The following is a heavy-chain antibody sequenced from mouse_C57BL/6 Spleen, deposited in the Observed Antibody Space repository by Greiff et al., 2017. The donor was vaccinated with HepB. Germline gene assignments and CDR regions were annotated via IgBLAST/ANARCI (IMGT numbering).Heavy chain of an antibody. CDR3: ARRGYSNYEAMDY. CDR2: ISSGGSYT. J-gene: IGHJ4*01. D-gene: IGHD2-5*01. V-gene: IGHV5-6*02. CDR1: GFTFSSYG. Sequence: EVKLMESGGDLVKPGGSLKLSCAASGFTFSSYGMSWVRQTPDKRLEWVATISSGGSYTYYPDSVKGRFTISRDNAKNTLYLQMSSLKSEDTAMYYCARRGYSNYEAMDYWGQGTSVTVSS.